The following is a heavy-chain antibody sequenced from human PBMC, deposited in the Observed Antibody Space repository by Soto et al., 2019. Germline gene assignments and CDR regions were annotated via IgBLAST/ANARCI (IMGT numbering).Heavy chain of an antibody. J-gene: IGHJ4*02. Sequence: QVQLRESGPGLVKPSETLSLTCTVSGDSVSSGGFYWSWIRQPPGKGLEWIGYTYYSGSTNSNPSLKSRVIISVDTSKNQSSLKLSSVTAADTAVYYCARDYYDSSGWIDYWGQGTLVTVSS. CDR2: TYYSGST. CDR3: ARDYYDSSGWIDY. CDR1: GDSVSSGGFY. V-gene: IGHV4-61*08. D-gene: IGHD3-22*01.